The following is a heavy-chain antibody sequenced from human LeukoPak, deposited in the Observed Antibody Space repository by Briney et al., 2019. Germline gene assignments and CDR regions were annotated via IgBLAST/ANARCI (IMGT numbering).Heavy chain of an antibody. Sequence: GESLKISCKGSGYSFTCYWIGWVRQMPGKGLECMGIIYPGDSDTRYSPSFQGQVTISADRSISTAYLQWSSLKASDTAMYYRARHETGPYFDYWGQGTLVTVSS. D-gene: IGHD1-1*01. CDR3: ARHETGPYFDY. J-gene: IGHJ4*02. V-gene: IGHV5-51*01. CDR1: GYSFTCYW. CDR2: IYPGDSDT.